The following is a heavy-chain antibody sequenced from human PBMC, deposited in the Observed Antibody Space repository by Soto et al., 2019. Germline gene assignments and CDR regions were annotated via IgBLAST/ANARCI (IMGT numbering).Heavy chain of an antibody. V-gene: IGHV3-15*01. CDR1: GFTFSNAW. J-gene: IGHJ3*02. CDR2: IKSKTDGGTT. Sequence: SGFTFSNAWMNWVRQAPGKGLEWVGRIKSKTDGGTTDHAAPVKGRFTISRDDSKNTLYLQMNSLKTEDTAVYYCTSVLRYFDSNAFDIWGQGTMVTVS. D-gene: IGHD3-9*01. CDR3: TSVLRYFDSNAFDI.